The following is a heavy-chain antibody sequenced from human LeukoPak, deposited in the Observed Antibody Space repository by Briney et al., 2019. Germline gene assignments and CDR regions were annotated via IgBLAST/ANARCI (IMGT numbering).Heavy chain of an antibody. CDR1: AFKFSDHY. V-gene: IGHV3-72*01. Sequence: GGSLRLSCAASAFKFSDHYIDWVRQAPGKGLEWVGRSRNKASSYTTEYAASVEGRFTISRDVSESSLYLQMNSLRTEDTAVYHCAKCLHGSGSYPCGAFDIWGQGTMLTVSS. D-gene: IGHD3-10*01. CDR3: AKCLHGSGSYPCGAFDI. CDR2: SRNKASSYTT. J-gene: IGHJ3*02.